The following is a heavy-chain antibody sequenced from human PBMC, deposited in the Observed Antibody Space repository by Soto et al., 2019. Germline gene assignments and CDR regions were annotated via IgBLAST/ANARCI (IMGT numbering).Heavy chain of an antibody. CDR1: GFTFSSYA. D-gene: IGHD4-17*01. CDR2: ISYDGSNK. CDR3: ARVRRPDYGDYLDYFDY. V-gene: IGHV3-30-3*01. Sequence: QVQLVESGGGVVQPGRSLRLSCAASGFTFSSYAMHWVRQAPGKGLEWVAVISYDGSNKYYADSVKGRFTISRDNSKNTLYLQMNSLRAEDTAVYYCARVRRPDYGDYLDYFDYWGQGTLVTVSS. J-gene: IGHJ4*02.